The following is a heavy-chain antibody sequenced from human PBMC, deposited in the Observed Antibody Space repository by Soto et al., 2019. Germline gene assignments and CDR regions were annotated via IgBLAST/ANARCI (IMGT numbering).Heavy chain of an antibody. CDR1: GFTFSRYG. D-gene: IGHD2-21*01. V-gene: IGHV3-30*03. CDR3: FGGADY. CDR2: ISYDGSKK. J-gene: IGHJ4*02. Sequence: GGSLRLSCAASGFTFSRYGMHWVRQAPGKGLEWVAVISYDGSKKYYEDSVKGRFTMSRDNAKNSLSLQMNSLRADDTAVYYCFGGADYWGLGTLVTVSS.